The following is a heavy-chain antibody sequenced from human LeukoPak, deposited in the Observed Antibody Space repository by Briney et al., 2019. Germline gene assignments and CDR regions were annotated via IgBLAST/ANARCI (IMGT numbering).Heavy chain of an antibody. J-gene: IGHJ3*02. V-gene: IGHV4-61*02. D-gene: IGHD4-17*01. CDR1: GGSISSGSYY. CDR3: ARGPTVATDAFDI. CDR2: IYTSGST. Sequence: SETLSLTCTVSGGSISSGSYYWSWIRQPAGKGLEWIGRIYTSGSTNYNPSLKSRVTISVDTSKNQFSLRLSSVTAADTAVYYCARGPTVATDAFDIWGQGTMVTVSS.